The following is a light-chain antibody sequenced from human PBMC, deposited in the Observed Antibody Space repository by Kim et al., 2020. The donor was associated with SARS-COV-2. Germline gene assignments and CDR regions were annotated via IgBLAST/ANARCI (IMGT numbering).Light chain of an antibody. CDR2: GAS. Sequence: SPGEGPTRSCRASQSVSSSYLAWYQQKPGQAPRLLIYGASSRATGIPDRFSGSGSGTDFTLTINRLEPEDFAVYYCQQYGSSPMYTFGQGTKLEI. J-gene: IGKJ2*01. V-gene: IGKV3-20*01. CDR1: QSVSSSY. CDR3: QQYGSSPMYT.